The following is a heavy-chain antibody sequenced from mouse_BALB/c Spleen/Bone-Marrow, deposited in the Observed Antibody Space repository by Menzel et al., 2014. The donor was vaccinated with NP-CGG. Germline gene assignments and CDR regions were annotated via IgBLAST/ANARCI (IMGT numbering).Heavy chain of an antibody. Sequence: VQLQQSGAKLVRPGVSVKISCKGSGYTFXDHAMHWVKRSHAKSLEWIGLISGYYGDAIYNQKFKGKATMTVDKSPSTAYMELARLTSEDSAIYYCARSGKVRNAMDYWGQGTSVTVSS. D-gene: IGHD2-14*01. CDR3: ARSGKVRNAMDY. V-gene: IGHV1S137*01. CDR1: GYTFXDHA. J-gene: IGHJ4*01. CDR2: ISGYYGDA.